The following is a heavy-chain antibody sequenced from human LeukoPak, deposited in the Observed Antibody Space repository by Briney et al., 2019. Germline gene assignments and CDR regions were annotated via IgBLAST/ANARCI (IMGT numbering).Heavy chain of an antibody. CDR2: IRYDSSNG. Sequence: HPGGSLRLSCAASGITLSLYGMHWVRQAPGKGLQWVAFIRYDSSNGFYADSVKGRFTISRDISKSTLYLQMNSLRAEDTAVYYCAKDRGDYDFWSGQDFWGQGTLVTVSS. J-gene: IGHJ4*02. V-gene: IGHV3-30*02. CDR1: GITLSLYG. D-gene: IGHD3-3*01. CDR3: AKDRGDYDFWSGQDF.